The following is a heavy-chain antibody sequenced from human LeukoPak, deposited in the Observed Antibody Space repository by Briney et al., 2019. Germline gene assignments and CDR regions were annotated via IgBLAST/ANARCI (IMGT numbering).Heavy chain of an antibody. D-gene: IGHD2-15*01. J-gene: IGHJ4*02. Sequence: SETLSLTCTVSGGSNSYYYWTWIRQPAGKGLEWIGRISSSGTTNYTPSLRSRVTLSLDMSENQFSLKLSSVTAADTAVYFCAREGCSGGVCYFDYWGRGTLVTVSP. CDR2: ISSSGTT. CDR3: AREGCSGGVCYFDY. V-gene: IGHV4-4*07. CDR1: GGSNSYYY.